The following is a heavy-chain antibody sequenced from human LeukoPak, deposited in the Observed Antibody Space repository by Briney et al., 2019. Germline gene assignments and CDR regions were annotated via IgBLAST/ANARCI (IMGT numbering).Heavy chain of an antibody. D-gene: IGHD3-10*01. CDR3: ARNAAGFEGGFDP. CDR1: GYSISSGNW. J-gene: IGHJ5*02. V-gene: IGHV4-28*05. CDR2: IYYTGSI. Sequence: PSDTLSLTCAVSGYSISSGNWWGWIRQPPGKGLEWIGYIYYTGSIYYNPSLKSRVTMSVDTSKNQFPLKLRSVTAVDTAVYYCARNAAGFEGGFDPWGQGTLVTVSS.